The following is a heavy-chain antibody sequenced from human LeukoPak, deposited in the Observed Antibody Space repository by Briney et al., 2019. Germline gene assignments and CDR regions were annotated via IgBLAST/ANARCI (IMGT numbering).Heavy chain of an antibody. CDR1: GGTFSSYA. CDR2: IIPIFGTA. V-gene: IGHV1-69*05. D-gene: IGHD3-3*01. J-gene: IGHJ4*02. CDR3: AREPQGGDLWGGYYGD. Sequence: SVKVSCKASGGTFSSYAISWVRQAPGQGLEWMGGIIPIFGTANYAQKFQGRVTITTDESTSTAYMELSSRRSEDTAVYYCAREPQGGDLWGGYYGDWGQGTLVTVSS.